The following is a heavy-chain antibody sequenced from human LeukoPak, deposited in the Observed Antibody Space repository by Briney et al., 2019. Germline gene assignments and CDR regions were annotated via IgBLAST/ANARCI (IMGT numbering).Heavy chain of an antibody. CDR1: GVSISRYC. Sequence: PSGTLSLTCAVSGVSISRYCWSWIRQNPGKGLQWIAYINYDGETNYDYSLKSRVTISVDTSKNQFSLRLTSVTAADTAIYSCARNTHATTDWPYFDFWGQGAHITVSS. V-gene: IGHV4-59*08. CDR3: ARNTHATTDWPYFDF. D-gene: IGHD3-9*01. J-gene: IGHJ4*02. CDR2: INYDGET.